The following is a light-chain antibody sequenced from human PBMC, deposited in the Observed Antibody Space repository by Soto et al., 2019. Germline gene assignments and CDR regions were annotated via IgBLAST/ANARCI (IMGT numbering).Light chain of an antibody. J-gene: IGLJ2*01. Sequence: QPVLTQPPSASASLGASVTLTCTLSSGYSDYKVDWYQQRPGKGPRFVMRVGTGGIVGSKGDGIPDRFSVLGSGLNRYLTINNIQEEDESDYHCGADHGSGNNFIVVFGGGTKLTVL. V-gene: IGLV9-49*03. CDR2: VGTGGIVG. CDR1: SGYSDYK. CDR3: GADHGSGNNFIVV.